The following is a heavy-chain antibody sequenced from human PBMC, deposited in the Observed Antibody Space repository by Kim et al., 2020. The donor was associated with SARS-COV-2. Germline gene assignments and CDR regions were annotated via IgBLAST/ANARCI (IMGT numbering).Heavy chain of an antibody. CDR3: ARRVNWETSGKWGWFDT. V-gene: IGHV4-34*01. J-gene: IGHJ5*02. CDR1: TGSFSANY. Sequence: SETLSLTCAIYTGSFSANYWSWVRQSPRGDLEWIGEINHRGATNHNPSLESRVTMSVDTSKNQFSLKLHSVVAADTAVYYCARRVNWETSGKWGWFDTWGQGTRVTVSS. CDR2: INHRGAT. D-gene: IGHD7-27*01.